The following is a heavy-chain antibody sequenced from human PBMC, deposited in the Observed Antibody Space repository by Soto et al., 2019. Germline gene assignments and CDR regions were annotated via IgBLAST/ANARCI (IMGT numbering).Heavy chain of an antibody. J-gene: IGHJ4*02. CDR1: GFTFSSYG. CDR2: IWYDGSNK. D-gene: IGHD6-13*01. V-gene: IGHV3-33*01. CDR3: ARGQSSSWYYHFDY. Sequence: GGSLRLSCAASGFTFSSYGMHWVRQAPGKGLEWVAVIWYDGSNKYYADSVKGRFTISRDNSKNTLYLQMNSLRAEDTAVYYCARGQSSSWYYHFDYWGQGTLVTVSS.